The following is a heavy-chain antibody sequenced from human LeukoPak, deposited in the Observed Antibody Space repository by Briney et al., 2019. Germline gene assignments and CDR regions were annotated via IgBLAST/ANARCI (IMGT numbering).Heavy chain of an antibody. CDR1: GGSLSGYY. CDR2: INHSGST. D-gene: IGHD3-22*01. V-gene: IGHV4-34*01. Sequence: SETLSLTCAVYGGSLSGYYWSWIRQPPGKGLEWIGEINHSGSTNYNPSLKSRVTISVDTSKNQFSLKLSSVTAADTAVYYCASRLYDSSGYSPWGAFDIWGQGTMVTVSS. J-gene: IGHJ3*02. CDR3: ASRLYDSSGYSPWGAFDI.